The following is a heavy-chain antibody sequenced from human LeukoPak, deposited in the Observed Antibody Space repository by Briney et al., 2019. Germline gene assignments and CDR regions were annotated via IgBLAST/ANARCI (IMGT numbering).Heavy chain of an antibody. Sequence: GGSLRLSCAVSGFTFSNYEMNWVRQAPGKGLEWVSYISSSGNTIYHADSVKGRFTISRDNAKNSLYLQMNSLRAEDTAGYYCARGVYDSSGYYHYWGQGTLVTVSS. CDR2: ISSSGNTI. CDR1: GFTFSNYE. J-gene: IGHJ4*02. CDR3: ARGVYDSSGYYHY. V-gene: IGHV3-48*03. D-gene: IGHD3-22*01.